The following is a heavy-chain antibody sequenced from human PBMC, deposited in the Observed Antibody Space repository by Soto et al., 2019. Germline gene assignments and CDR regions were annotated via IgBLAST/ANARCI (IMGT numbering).Heavy chain of an antibody. CDR2: IYHSGST. Sequence: PSETLSLTCAVSGGSISSSNWWSWVRRPPGKGLEWIGEIYHSGSTNYNPSLKSRVTISVDKSKNQFSLKLSSVTAADTAVYYCARVDYGDYGEGYFDYWGQGTLVTVSS. CDR3: ARVDYGDYGEGYFDY. V-gene: IGHV4-4*02. CDR1: GGSISSSNW. J-gene: IGHJ4*02. D-gene: IGHD4-17*01.